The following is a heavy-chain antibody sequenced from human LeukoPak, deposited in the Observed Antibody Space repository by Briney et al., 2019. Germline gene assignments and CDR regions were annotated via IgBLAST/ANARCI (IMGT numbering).Heavy chain of an antibody. CDR2: ISAYNGNT. CDR1: GYTFTSYG. V-gene: IGHV1-18*01. CDR3: ARARGFITGTTQFDY. D-gene: IGHD1-7*01. Sequence: GASVKVSCKASGYTFTSYGISWVRQAPGQGLEWMGWISAYNGNTNYAQKLQGRVTMTTDTSTSTAYMELRSLRSDDTAVYYCARARGFITGTTQFDYWGQGTLVTVSS. J-gene: IGHJ4*02.